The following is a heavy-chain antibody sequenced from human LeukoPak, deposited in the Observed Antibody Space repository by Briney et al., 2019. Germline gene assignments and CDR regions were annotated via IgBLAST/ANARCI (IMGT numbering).Heavy chain of an antibody. CDR3: ARGGNWGSLRGAFDI. D-gene: IGHD7-27*01. Sequence: GASVKVSCKASGYTFTVYYLHWVRQAPGQGLEWMGWINPNSGGSNYAQKFQGRVTMTRDTSISTAYMELSRLRSDDTAVYYCARGGNWGSLRGAFDIWGQGTIVTVSS. V-gene: IGHV1-2*02. J-gene: IGHJ3*02. CDR1: GYTFTVYY. CDR2: INPNSGGS.